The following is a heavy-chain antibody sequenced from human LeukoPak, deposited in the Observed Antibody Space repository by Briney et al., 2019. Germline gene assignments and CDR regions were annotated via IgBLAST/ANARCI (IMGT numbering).Heavy chain of an antibody. D-gene: IGHD2-8*01. Sequence: GGSLRLSCAAAGFSFSSYPMNWVRQAPGKGLEWVSHISSDGNTESYVDAPRGRFTISRDNAKNSLFLLINSLRVEDTAVYYCARDSVNGPFVISLDLWGQGALVTVSS. CDR2: ISSDGNTE. CDR1: GFSFSSYP. J-gene: IGHJ4*02. V-gene: IGHV3-48*03. CDR3: ARDSVNGPFVISLDL.